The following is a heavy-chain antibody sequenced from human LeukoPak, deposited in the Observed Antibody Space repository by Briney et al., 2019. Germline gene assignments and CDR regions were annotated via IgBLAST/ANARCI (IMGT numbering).Heavy chain of an antibody. J-gene: IGHJ2*01. CDR2: TYYRSNWYN. V-gene: IGHV6-1*01. Sequence: SQTLSLTCAISGDSVSSNSVAWNWIRQSPSRGLEWLGRTYYRSNWYNDYAVSVKSRITINPDTSKNQFSLQLSSVTPEDTAVYYCARADLDYHASNRFFDLWGRGTLVTVSS. D-gene: IGHD3-10*01. CDR3: ARADLDYHASNRFFDL. CDR1: GDSVSSNSVA.